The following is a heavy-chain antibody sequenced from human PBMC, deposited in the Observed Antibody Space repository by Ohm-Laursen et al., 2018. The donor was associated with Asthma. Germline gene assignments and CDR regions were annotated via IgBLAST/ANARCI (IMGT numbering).Heavy chain of an antibody. CDR1: GFPFNTSW. J-gene: IGHJ1*01. CDR2: ISTASTFI. D-gene: IGHD1-26*01. CDR3: ARIGPEWELPGREYSLHH. Sequence: SLRLSCAASGFPFNTSWMTWIRQAPGKGLQWVASISTASTFIYYTDSVRGRFTTSRDNAKNLVYLQMDSLRVDDTALYYCARIGPEWELPGREYSLHHWGQGTQVTVSS. V-gene: IGHV3-21*01.